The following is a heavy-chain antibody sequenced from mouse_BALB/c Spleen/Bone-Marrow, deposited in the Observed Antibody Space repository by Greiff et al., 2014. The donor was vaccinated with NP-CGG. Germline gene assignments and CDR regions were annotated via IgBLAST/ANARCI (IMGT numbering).Heavy chain of an antibody. D-gene: IGHD1-1*01. Sequence: EVKLVESGGGLVQPGGSMKLSCVASGFTFSNYWMNWVRQSPEKGLEWVAEIRLKSNNYATHYAESVKGRFTISRGDSKSSVYLQMNNLRPEDTGIYYCTRSLRLFDYWGQGTTLTVSS. J-gene: IGHJ2*01. V-gene: IGHV6-6*02. CDR2: IRLKSNNYAT. CDR1: GFTFSNYW. CDR3: TRSLRLFDY.